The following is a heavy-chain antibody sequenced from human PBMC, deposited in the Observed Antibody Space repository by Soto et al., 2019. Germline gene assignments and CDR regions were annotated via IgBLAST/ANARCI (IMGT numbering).Heavy chain of an antibody. D-gene: IGHD6-6*01. CDR3: ARGFTIEYSCSSRAFDI. V-gene: IGHV4-31*03. CDR1: GGSISSGGYY. Sequence: QVQLQESGPGLVKPSQTLSLTCTVSGGSISSGGYYWSWIRQHPGKGLEWIGYIYYSGSTYYNPSLKRRVTISVDTSKNQFSLKLSSVTAADTAVYYCARGFTIEYSCSSRAFDIWGQGTMVTLSS. CDR2: IYYSGST. J-gene: IGHJ3*02.